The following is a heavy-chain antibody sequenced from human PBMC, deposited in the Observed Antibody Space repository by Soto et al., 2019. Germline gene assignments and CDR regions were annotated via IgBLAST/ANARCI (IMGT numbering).Heavy chain of an antibody. V-gene: IGHV1-46*03. CDR3: VRATAARQRDYSYHYYLPL. D-gene: IGHD6-6*01. Sequence: QVQLVQSGAEVKKPGASVKVSCKASGYTFINYYIHWVRQAPGQGLEWMGVINPNGGSTVYAQKFQGSVTLTRDTSTSTVYVELSSLRSDDTAVYFCVRATAARQRDYSYHYYLPLWGNGTTVTVSS. CDR1: GYTFINYY. J-gene: IGHJ6*03. CDR2: INPNGGST.